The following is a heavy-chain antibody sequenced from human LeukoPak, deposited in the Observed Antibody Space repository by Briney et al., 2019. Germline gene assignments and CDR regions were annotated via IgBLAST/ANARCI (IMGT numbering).Heavy chain of an antibody. CDR2: VYHNGST. J-gene: IGHJ4*02. V-gene: IGHV4-38-2*02. CDR1: GYSISSGFH. CDR3: ASLGKYCSGGSCPTLDY. D-gene: IGHD2-15*01. Sequence: SETLSLTCTVSGYSISSGFHWGWIRQPPGKGLEWIGNVYHNGSTYYNPSLKGRVTVSVDTSKNHFSLKLGSVTAADTAVYYCASLGKYCSGGSCPTLDYWGQGTLVTVSS.